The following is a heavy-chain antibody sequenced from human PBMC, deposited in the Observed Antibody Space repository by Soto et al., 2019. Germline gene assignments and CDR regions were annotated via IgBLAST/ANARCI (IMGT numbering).Heavy chain of an antibody. J-gene: IGHJ6*02. V-gene: IGHV4-34*01. CDR1: GGSFSGYY. CDR2: INHGGST. CDR3: ARERGRGITIFGVVYGMDV. D-gene: IGHD3-3*01. Sequence: SETLSLTCAVYGGSFSGYYWSWIRQPPGKGLEWIGEINHGGSTNYNPSLKSRVTISVDTSKNQFSLKLSSVTAADTAVYYCARERGRGITIFGVVYGMDVWGQGTTVTVSS.